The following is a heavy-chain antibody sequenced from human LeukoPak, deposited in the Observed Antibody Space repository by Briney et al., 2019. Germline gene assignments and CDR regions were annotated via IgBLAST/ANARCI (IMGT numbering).Heavy chain of an antibody. J-gene: IGHJ4*02. CDR3: ARESIAVAGAPFDY. CDR1: GFTFSSYE. Sequence: PGRSLRLSCAASGFTFSSYEMNWVRQAPGKGLEWVSYIRSGSTIYDADSVKGRFTISRDNAKNSLYLQMNSLRAEDTAVYYCARESIAVAGAPFDYWGQGTLVTVSS. CDR2: IRSGSTI. V-gene: IGHV3-48*03. D-gene: IGHD6-19*01.